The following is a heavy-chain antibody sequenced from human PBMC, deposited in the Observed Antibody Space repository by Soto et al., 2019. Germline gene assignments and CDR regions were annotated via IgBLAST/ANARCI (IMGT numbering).Heavy chain of an antibody. Sequence: EVQLVESGGGLVQPGGSLRLSCAASGFTFSISWMHWVRQVPGKGLEWVSRINGDSSSTRHADSVTGRFTVSRDNARNTLYLHMNRLRVEDTGVYHCAREHCFGSVCSRAFDIWGQGTMVTVST. CDR2: INGDSSST. D-gene: IGHD2-8*02. V-gene: IGHV3-74*01. CDR1: GFTFSISW. CDR3: AREHCFGSVCSRAFDI. J-gene: IGHJ3*02.